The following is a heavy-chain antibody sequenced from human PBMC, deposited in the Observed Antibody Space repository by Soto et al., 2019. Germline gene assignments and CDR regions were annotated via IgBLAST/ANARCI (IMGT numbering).Heavy chain of an antibody. D-gene: IGHD1-26*01. J-gene: IGHJ5*02. CDR2: ISAYNGNT. V-gene: IGHV1-18*01. Sequence: ASVKVSCKASGYTFTSYGISWVRQAPGQGLEWMGWISAYNGNTNYAQKLQGRVTMTTDTSTSTAYMELRSLRSDDTAVYYCARVHSGSYYFMYWFDPWGQGTLVTVS. CDR1: GYTFTSYG. CDR3: ARVHSGSYYFMYWFDP.